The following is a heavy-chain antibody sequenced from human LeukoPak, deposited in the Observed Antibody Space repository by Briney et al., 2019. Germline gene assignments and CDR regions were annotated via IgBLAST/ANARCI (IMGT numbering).Heavy chain of an antibody. D-gene: IGHD1-1*01. Sequence: GGSLRLSCAASGFTFSSYEMNWVRQAPGKGLEWISYITSSGNTIYYADSVKGRFTISRDNAKNSLYLQMNSLRGEDTALYYCARGGLIQRHAFDIWGQGTMVTVSS. CDR3: ARGGLIQRHAFDI. CDR1: GFTFSSYE. V-gene: IGHV3-48*03. CDR2: ITSSGNTI. J-gene: IGHJ3*02.